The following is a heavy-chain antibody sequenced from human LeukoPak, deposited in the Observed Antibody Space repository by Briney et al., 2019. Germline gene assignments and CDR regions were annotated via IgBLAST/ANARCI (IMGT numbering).Heavy chain of an antibody. D-gene: IGHD3-9*01. CDR1: GYTFTGYF. Sequence: ASVKVSCKASGYTFTGYFMHWVRQAPGQGLEWMGWIYPNSGGTNYAQKFQGRVTMTRDTSISTAYMELSRLRSDDTAVYYCARVDFDWLLWFDYWGQGTLVTVSS. V-gene: IGHV1-2*02. CDR3: ARVDFDWLLWFDY. J-gene: IGHJ4*02. CDR2: IYPNSGGT.